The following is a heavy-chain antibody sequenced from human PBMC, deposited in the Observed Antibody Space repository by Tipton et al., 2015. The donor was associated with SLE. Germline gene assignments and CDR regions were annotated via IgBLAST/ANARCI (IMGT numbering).Heavy chain of an antibody. D-gene: IGHD2-21*01. V-gene: IGHV4-34*01. CDR2: INHGGST. Sequence: GLVKPSETLSLTCAVYGGSFSGYYWTWIRQPPGKGLEWIGEINHGGSTNYNPSLKSRVTISEDTSKNQFSLKLTSVTAADTAIYYCVRGHPHIVVLIGGGWFDPWGQGTLVTVSS. CDR3: VRGHPHIVVLIGGGWFDP. CDR1: GGSFSGYY. J-gene: IGHJ5*02.